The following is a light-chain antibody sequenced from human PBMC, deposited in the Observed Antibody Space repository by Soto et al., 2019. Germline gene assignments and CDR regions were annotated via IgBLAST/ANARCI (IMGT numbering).Light chain of an antibody. Sequence: EIVMTQSPASVSVSPGERATLSCRASQSVSSTLAWYQQKPGQAPRLLIYGASTRATGIPVRFSGSGSGTEFTLTISSLQSEDFAVYYCQQYNDWARTFGQGTKV. CDR2: GAS. CDR3: QQYNDWART. J-gene: IGKJ1*01. CDR1: QSVSST. V-gene: IGKV3-15*01.